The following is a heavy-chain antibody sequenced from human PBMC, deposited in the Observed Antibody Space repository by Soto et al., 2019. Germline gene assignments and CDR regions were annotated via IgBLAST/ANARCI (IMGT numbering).Heavy chain of an antibody. CDR3: ARVGRLHYFDY. D-gene: IGHD4-17*01. CDR2: ISYDGSNK. J-gene: IGHJ4*02. V-gene: IGHV3-30-3*01. CDR1: GFTFSSYA. Sequence: QVPLVESGGGVVQPGRSLRLSCAASGFTFSSYAMHWVRQAPGKGLEWVAVISYDGSNKYYADSVKGRFTISRDNSKNTLYRQMNRLRAEDTAVYYCARVGRLHYFDYWGQGTLVTVSS.